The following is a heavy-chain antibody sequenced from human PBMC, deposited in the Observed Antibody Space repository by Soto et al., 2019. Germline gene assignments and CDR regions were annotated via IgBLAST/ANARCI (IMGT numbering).Heavy chain of an antibody. D-gene: IGHD1-26*01. V-gene: IGHV1-3*01. CDR1: GYTFTSYA. J-gene: IGHJ4*02. CDR3: ARGPLSLYSADFR. Sequence: QVQLVQSGAEVKKPGASVRISCRTSGYTFTSYAITWLRHAPGQRLEWMGWINGGNGDTKYSQKFQGRLSITRDTSATTVLLGLSSLTSEDTAIYYCARGPLSLYSADFRWGQGTLVTVSS. CDR2: INGGNGDT.